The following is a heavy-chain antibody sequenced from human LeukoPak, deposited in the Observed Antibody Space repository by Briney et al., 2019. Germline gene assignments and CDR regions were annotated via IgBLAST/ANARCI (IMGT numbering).Heavy chain of an antibody. CDR2: IVVGSGNT. D-gene: IGHD3-3*01. V-gene: IGHV1-58*01. J-gene: IGHJ4*02. CDR1: GFTFTSSA. CDR3: AAGSDDFWSGYYPLGDY. Sequence: ASVKVSCKASGFTFTSSAVQRVRQARGQRLEWIGWIVVGSGNTNYAQKFQERVTITRDMSTSTAYMELSSLRSEDTAVYYCAAGSDDFWSGYYPLGDYWGQGTLVTVSS.